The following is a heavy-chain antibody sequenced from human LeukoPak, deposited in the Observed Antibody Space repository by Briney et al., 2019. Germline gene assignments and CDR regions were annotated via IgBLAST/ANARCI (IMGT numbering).Heavy chain of an antibody. Sequence: GGSLRLSCVGSGFNLNDYYMAWIRQAPGKGLEWVSAISGSGGNTYYADSVKGRFTMSRDNSKNTLYLQMNSLRAEDTAVYFCAKTVSGSHSYQGGDYWGQGTLVTVST. CDR1: GFNLNDYY. V-gene: IGHV3-23*01. CDR2: ISGSGGNT. J-gene: IGHJ4*02. D-gene: IGHD3-16*02. CDR3: AKTVSGSHSYQGGDY.